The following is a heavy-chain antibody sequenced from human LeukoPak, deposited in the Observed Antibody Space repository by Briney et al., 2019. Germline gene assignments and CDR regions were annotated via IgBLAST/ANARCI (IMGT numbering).Heavy chain of an antibody. Sequence: PGGSLRLSCAASGFTFSSYWMSWVRQAPGKGLEWVANIKQDGSEKYYVDSVKGRFTISRDNAKNSLYLQMNSLRAEDTAVYYRARDPVPAAIGVRFDPWGQGTLVTVSS. D-gene: IGHD2-2*01. J-gene: IGHJ5*02. CDR3: ARDPVPAAIGVRFDP. CDR1: GFTFSSYW. V-gene: IGHV3-7*03. CDR2: IKQDGSEK.